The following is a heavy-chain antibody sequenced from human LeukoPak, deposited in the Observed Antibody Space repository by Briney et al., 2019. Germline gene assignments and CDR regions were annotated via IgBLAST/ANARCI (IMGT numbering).Heavy chain of an antibody. J-gene: IGHJ4*02. Sequence: SETLSLTCAVSGGSISIYYWSWIRQPPGKGLEWIGYIYYSGSTNYNPSLKSRVTISVDTSKNQFSLKLSSVTAADTAVYYCASGYFRDYWGQGTLVTVSS. CDR3: ASGYFRDY. V-gene: IGHV4-59*01. D-gene: IGHD2/OR15-2a*01. CDR1: GGSISIYY. CDR2: IYYSGST.